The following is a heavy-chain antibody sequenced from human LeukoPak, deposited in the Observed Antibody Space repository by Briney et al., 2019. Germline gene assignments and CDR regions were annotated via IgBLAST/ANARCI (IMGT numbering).Heavy chain of an antibody. CDR2: IKQDGSEK. J-gene: IGHJ3*02. Sequence: PGGSLRLSCAASGFTFSTYWMTWVRQAPGKGLEWVANIKQDGSEKYYVTSVEGRFTISRDNAKNSLFLQLNSLRADDTAVYYCARAEASCGGASYSGWAFAIWGQGTMVTVSS. CDR1: GFTFSTYW. CDR3: ARAEASCGGASYSGWAFAI. D-gene: IGHD2-21*02. V-gene: IGHV3-7*01.